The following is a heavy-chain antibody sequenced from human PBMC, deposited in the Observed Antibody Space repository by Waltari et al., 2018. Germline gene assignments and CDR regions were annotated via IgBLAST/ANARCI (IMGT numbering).Heavy chain of an antibody. D-gene: IGHD2-21*01. CDR1: GFTSFNHF. Sequence: EVQLVESGGTSVQPGGSLRLSCAASGFTSFNHFISWVRQAPGKGLEWISASSDGGVYTYYADSVKGRFTISRDSSKNTIYLQMNSLRVEDTALYYCAKGFEDLLPFDHWGQGTLVTVST. CDR3: AKGFEDLLPFDH. V-gene: IGHV3-23*04. J-gene: IGHJ4*02. CDR2: SSDGGVYT.